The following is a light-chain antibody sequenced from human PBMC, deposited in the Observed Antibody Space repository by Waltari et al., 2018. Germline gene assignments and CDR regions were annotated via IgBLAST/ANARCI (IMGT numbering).Light chain of an antibody. J-gene: IGKJ2*03. CDR2: TAS. CDR3: QQYNSYPYS. V-gene: IGKV1-16*01. Sequence: DIQMTQSPSSLSASVGDRVTISCRASQDVGTFLAWFQQKPGKVPKSLIYTASNLQSGVPLRCSGSGSGTDFTLTINGLQPEDFATYYCQQYNSYPYSFGQGTRLEIK. CDR1: QDVGTF.